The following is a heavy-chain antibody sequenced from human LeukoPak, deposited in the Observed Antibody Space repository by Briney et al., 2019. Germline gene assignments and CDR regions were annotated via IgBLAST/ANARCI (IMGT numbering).Heavy chain of an antibody. V-gene: IGHV1-69*13. D-gene: IGHD3-3*01. J-gene: IGHJ6*03. CDR3: ARGYDFWSGYYDYYYMDV. Sequence: GASVKVSCKASGGTFSSYAISWVRQAPGQGLEWMGGIIPIFGTANYAQKFQGRVTITADESTSTAYMELSSLRSEDTAVCYCARGYDFWSGYYDYYYMDVWGKGTTVTVSS. CDR2: IIPIFGTA. CDR1: GGTFSSYA.